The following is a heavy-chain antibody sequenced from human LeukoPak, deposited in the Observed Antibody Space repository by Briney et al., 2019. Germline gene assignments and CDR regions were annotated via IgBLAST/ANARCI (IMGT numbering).Heavy chain of an antibody. J-gene: IGHJ3*02. V-gene: IGHV3-21*01. CDR3: AKVAPYCSSTSCYTFGAFDI. D-gene: IGHD2-2*02. Sequence: TGGSLRLSCAASGFTFSSYSMNWVRQAPGKGLEWVSSISSSSSYIYYADSVKGRFTISRDNSKNTLYLQMNSLRAEDTAVYYCAKVAPYCSSTSCYTFGAFDIWGQGTMVTVSS. CDR2: ISSSSSYI. CDR1: GFTFSSYS.